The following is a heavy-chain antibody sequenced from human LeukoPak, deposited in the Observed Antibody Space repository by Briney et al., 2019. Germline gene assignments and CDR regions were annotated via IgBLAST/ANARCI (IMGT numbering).Heavy chain of an antibody. V-gene: IGHV3-30*02. CDR1: GFTFSSYG. D-gene: IGHD2-21*01. CDR2: IWYDGSNK. Sequence: GGSLRLSCAASGFTFSSYGMHWVRQAPGKGLEWVAVIWYDGSNKYYADSVKGRFTISRDNSKNTLYLQMNSLRAEDTAVYYCAKDQTAYCGGDCYSGFDYWGQGTLVTVSS. CDR3: AKDQTAYCGGDCYSGFDY. J-gene: IGHJ4*02.